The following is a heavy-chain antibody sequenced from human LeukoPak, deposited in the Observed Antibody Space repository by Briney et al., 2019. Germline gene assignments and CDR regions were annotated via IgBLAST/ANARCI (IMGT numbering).Heavy chain of an antibody. CDR2: ISSTYDI. Sequence: AGGSLRLSCAASGFILSSYSINWAPQAPGKGLEWVSYISSTYDIYYADSVEGRFTISRDNGKNSVYLQMNSLRDEDTAVYHCARDESWAFDYWGQGTLVTVSS. J-gene: IGHJ4*02. V-gene: IGHV3-48*02. D-gene: IGHD7-27*01. CDR3: ARDESWAFDY. CDR1: GFILSSYS.